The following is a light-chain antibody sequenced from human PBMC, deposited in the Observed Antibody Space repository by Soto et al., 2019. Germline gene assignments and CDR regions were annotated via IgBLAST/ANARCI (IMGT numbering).Light chain of an antibody. J-gene: IGKJ2*01. V-gene: IGKV1-5*01. CDR1: QSISSW. CDR2: DAS. CDR3: QQYNSYPYT. Sequence: DIQMTQSPSTLSASVGDRVTITCRASQSISSWLAWYQQKPGKAPKLLIYDASSLESGVPSRFSGSGSGTEFTLTLSSLQPDDFATSYCQQYNSYPYTFGQGTKLEIK.